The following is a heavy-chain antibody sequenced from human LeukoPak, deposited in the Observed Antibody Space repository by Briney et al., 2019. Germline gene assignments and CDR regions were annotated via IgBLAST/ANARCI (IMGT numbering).Heavy chain of an antibody. Sequence: SETLSLTCTVSGGSISSGSYYWRWIRQPAGKGLEWIGRIYTSGSTNYNPSLKSRVTISVDTSKNQFSLKLSSVTAADTAVYFCARDAGGIYSSTWYLDYWGQGTLVTVSS. J-gene: IGHJ4*02. V-gene: IGHV4-61*02. D-gene: IGHD6-13*01. CDR3: ARDAGGIYSSTWYLDY. CDR2: IYTSGST. CDR1: GGSISSGSYY.